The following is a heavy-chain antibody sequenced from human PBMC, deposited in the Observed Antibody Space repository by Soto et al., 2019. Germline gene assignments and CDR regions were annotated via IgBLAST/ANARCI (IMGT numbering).Heavy chain of an antibody. CDR1: GGSISSGGYY. CDR3: ARDGFRHYYGSGSLWGYYYGMDV. J-gene: IGHJ6*02. Sequence: QVQLQESGPGLVKPSQTLSLTCTVSGGSISSGGYYWSWIRQHPGKGLEWIGYIYYSGSTYYNPXXQRXXXLSVDPAKNQXXLXLXXVTAADTAVYYCARDGFRHYYGSGSLWGYYYGMDVWGQGTTVTVSS. V-gene: IGHV4-31*03. CDR2: IYYSGST. D-gene: IGHD3-10*01.